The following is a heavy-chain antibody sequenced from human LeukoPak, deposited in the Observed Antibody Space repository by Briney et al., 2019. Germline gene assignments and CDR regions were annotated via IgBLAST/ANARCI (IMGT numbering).Heavy chain of an antibody. CDR2: INSDGSST. D-gene: IGHD4-17*01. CDR3: ATEETTMTDALDI. J-gene: IGHJ3*02. V-gene: IGHV3-74*01. Sequence: GGSLRLSCAASGFTFSTYWMHWVRQAPGKGLVWVSRINSDGSSTTYADSVKGRFTISRDNAKNTLYLQMNSLRAEDTAVYYCATEETTMTDALDIWGQGTMVSVSS. CDR1: GFTFSTYW.